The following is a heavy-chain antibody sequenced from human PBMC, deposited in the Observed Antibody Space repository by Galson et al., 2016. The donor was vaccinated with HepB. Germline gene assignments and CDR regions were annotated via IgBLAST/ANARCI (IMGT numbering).Heavy chain of an antibody. CDR2: IRSKANSYAT. CDR1: GFTFSDSA. CDR3: TTGEAIVGAAYMRDAFDI. J-gene: IGHJ3*02. V-gene: IGHV3-73*01. Sequence: SLRLSCAASGFTFSDSAMHWVRQASGKGLEWVGRIRSKANSYATAYGASVKGRFTISRDDSENRAYLQMNSLKAEDTAGYYCTTGEAIVGAAYMRDAFDIWGPGTMVTVSS. D-gene: IGHD2-15*01.